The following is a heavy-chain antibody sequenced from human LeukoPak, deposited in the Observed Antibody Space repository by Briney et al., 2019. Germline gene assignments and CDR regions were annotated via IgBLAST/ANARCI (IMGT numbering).Heavy chain of an antibody. Sequence: GGSLRLSCAASGFTFDDYGMSWVRQAPGKGLEWVSGINWNGGSTGYADSVKGRFTISRDNAKNSLYLQMNSLRAEDTAVYYCARGDYYDSSGSFDYWGQGTLVTVSS. CDR1: GFTFDDYG. CDR2: INWNGGST. V-gene: IGHV3-20*04. CDR3: ARGDYYDSSGSFDY. D-gene: IGHD3-22*01. J-gene: IGHJ4*02.